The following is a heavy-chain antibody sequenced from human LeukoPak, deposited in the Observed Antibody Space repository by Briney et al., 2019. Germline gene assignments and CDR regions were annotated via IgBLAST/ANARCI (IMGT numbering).Heavy chain of an antibody. D-gene: IGHD2-15*01. CDR3: AKDLGYCSGGSCYNAFDI. J-gene: IGHJ3*02. CDR1: GFTFDDYG. V-gene: IGHV3-23*01. Sequence: GGSLRLSCVASGFTFDDYGMIWVRHAPGKGLEWVSAISGSGGSTYYADSVKGRFTISRDNSKNTLYLQMNSLRAEDTAVYYCAKDLGYCSGGSCYNAFDIWGQGTMVTVSS. CDR2: ISGSGGST.